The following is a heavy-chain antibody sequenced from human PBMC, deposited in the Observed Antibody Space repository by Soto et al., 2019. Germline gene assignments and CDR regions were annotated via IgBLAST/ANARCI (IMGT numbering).Heavy chain of an antibody. CDR1: GFTFSGSA. CDR3: TRHALQYCGGDCYLLPYFDL. J-gene: IGHJ2*01. D-gene: IGHD2-21*02. V-gene: IGHV3-73*02. Sequence: EVQLVESGGGLVQPGGSLKLSCAASGFTFSGSAMHWVRQASGKGLEWVGRIRSKANSDATAYAASVKGRFTISRDDSKNTAYLQMNSLKTEDTAVYYCTRHALQYCGGDCYLLPYFDLWGRGTLVTVSS. CDR2: IRSKANSDAT.